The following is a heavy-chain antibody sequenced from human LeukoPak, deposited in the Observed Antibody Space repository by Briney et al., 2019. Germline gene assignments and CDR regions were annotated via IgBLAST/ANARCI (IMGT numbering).Heavy chain of an antibody. D-gene: IGHD4-23*01. CDR2: ISGRSSTI. CDR3: AIRDYGGDPVFDY. J-gene: IGHJ4*02. Sequence: GGSLRLSCVASGITFSSYSMNWVRQAPGKGLEWVSYISGRSSTIYYADSVKGRFTISRDNAKNSLYLQMNSLRDEDTAVYYCAIRDYGGDPVFDYWGQGTLVTVPS. V-gene: IGHV3-48*02. CDR1: GITFSSYS.